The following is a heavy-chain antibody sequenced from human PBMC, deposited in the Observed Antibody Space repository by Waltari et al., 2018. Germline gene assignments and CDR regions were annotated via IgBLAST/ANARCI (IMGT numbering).Heavy chain of an antibody. J-gene: IGHJ4*02. Sequence: QVQLVQSGAEVKKPGSSVKVSCKASGGTFSSYAICWVRPAPGQGLWGMGGIIPIFGTANYAQKFQGRVTITADESTSTAYMELSSLRSEDTAVYYCARGGEGHCGGDCYDYWGQGTLVTVSS. CDR3: ARGGEGHCGGDCYDY. CDR2: IIPIFGTA. CDR1: GGTFSSYA. V-gene: IGHV1-69*01. D-gene: IGHD2-21*01.